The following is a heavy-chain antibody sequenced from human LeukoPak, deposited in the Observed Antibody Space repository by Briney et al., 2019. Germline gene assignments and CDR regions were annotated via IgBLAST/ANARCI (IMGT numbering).Heavy chain of an antibody. Sequence: GGSLRLSCAASGFTFDDCAMHWVRQAPGKGLEWVSGISWNSGSIGYADPVKGRFTISRDNAKNSLYLQMNSLRAEDTALYYCAKETYSSGWYYYYGMDVWGQGTTVTVSS. CDR3: AKETYSSGWYYYYGMDV. D-gene: IGHD6-19*01. CDR2: ISWNSGSI. J-gene: IGHJ6*02. V-gene: IGHV3-9*01. CDR1: GFTFDDCA.